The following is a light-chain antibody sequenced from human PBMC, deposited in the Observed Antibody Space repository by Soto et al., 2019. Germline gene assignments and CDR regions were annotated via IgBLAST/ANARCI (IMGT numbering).Light chain of an antibody. V-gene: IGLV1-44*01. CDR3: AAWDDSLNGWV. CDR2: SND. CDR1: SSNIGSNA. J-gene: IGLJ3*02. Sequence: QSVLTQPPSASGTPGQRVTLSCSGSSSNIGSNAVNWYQQLPGTAPKLLIYSNDQRPSGVPDRISGSESGTSVSLAISGLQSEDEADYYCAAWDDSLNGWVFGGGTKVTVL.